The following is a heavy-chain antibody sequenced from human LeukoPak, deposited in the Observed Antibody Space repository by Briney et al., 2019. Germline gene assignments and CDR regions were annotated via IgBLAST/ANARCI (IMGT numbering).Heavy chain of an antibody. CDR2: INGDGSST. V-gene: IGHV3-74*01. CDR1: GFTVSSYW. J-gene: IGHJ4*02. Sequence: GGSLRLSCAASGFTVSSYWMYWVRQAPGKGLAWVSLINGDGSSTTYADSVEGRLTISSDNAKNTLYLQMNSLRAEDTAVYYCARDRTLDYWGRGTLVTVSS. CDR3: ARDRTLDY.